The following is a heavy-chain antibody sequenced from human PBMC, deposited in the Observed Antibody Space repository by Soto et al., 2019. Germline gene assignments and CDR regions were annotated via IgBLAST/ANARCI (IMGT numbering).Heavy chain of an antibody. Sequence: PGGSLRLSCAASGFTFSSYWMHWVRQAPGKGLEWVAIISYDGSKKYYADSVKGRFTISRDSSRNTLYLQMNSLRGDDTAVYYCARDNLAGVTTIPGGYWGQGTLVTVSS. J-gene: IGHJ4*02. D-gene: IGHD5-12*01. CDR2: ISYDGSKK. CDR1: GFTFSSYW. CDR3: ARDNLAGVTTIPGGY. V-gene: IGHV3-30-3*01.